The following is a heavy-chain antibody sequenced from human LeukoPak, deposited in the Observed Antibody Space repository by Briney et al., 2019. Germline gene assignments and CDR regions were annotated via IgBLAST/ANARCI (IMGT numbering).Heavy chain of an antibody. Sequence: GESLKISCKGSGYSFTYYWIGWVRQMPGKGLEWMGIMYPGDSNTRYSPSFQGQVTISADKSITTAYLQWSSLKASDTAMYYCMRLNYYDSGSYYNVNYNWFDPWGQGTLVTVSS. D-gene: IGHD3-10*01. CDR2: MYPGDSNT. V-gene: IGHV5-51*01. J-gene: IGHJ5*02. CDR1: GYSFTYYW. CDR3: MRLNYYDSGSYYNVNYNWFDP.